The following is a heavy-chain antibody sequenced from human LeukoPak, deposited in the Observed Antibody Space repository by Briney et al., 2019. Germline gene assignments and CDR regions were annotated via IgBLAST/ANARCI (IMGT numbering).Heavy chain of an antibody. J-gene: IGHJ4*02. D-gene: IGHD2/OR15-2a*01. CDR2: IRKKGNSYTK. CDR3: ARGYCRSTTSCYFDY. V-gene: IGHV3-72*01. CDR1: GFTFSDHY. Sequence: GGSLRLSCAASGFTFSDHYMDWVRQAPGKWLEWVGRIRKKGNSYTKEYAGSVKGRRNSSRDDAKNSLYLQMNSLKTEDTAVYYCARGYCRSTTSCYFDYWGQGTLVTVSS.